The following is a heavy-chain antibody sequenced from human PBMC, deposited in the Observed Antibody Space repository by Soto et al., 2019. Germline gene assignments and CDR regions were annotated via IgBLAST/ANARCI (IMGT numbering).Heavy chain of an antibody. CDR1: GFSLSTSGVG. CDR2: IYWDDDK. J-gene: IGHJ4*02. D-gene: IGHD2-15*01. Sequence: QITLKESGPTLVRPTQTLTLTCTFSGFSLSTSGVGVGWIRQPPGQALEWLALIYWDDDKRYSPSLKNRLTITKDTSRKQVILTMTNMDTVDTATYHCAHSQDGGALDYWGQGTLVTVSS. V-gene: IGHV2-5*02. CDR3: AHSQDGGALDY.